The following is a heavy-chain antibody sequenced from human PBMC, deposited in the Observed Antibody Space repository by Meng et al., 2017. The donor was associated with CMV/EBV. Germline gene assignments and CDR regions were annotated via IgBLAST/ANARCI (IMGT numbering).Heavy chain of an antibody. J-gene: IGHJ6*02. D-gene: IGHD1-26*01. CDR2: IKQDGSEK. CDR1: GFTFSSYW. CDR3: ARFVASGSPRPYYYYYYGMDV. Sequence: RGSLRLSCAASGFTFSSYWMSWVRQAPGKGLEWVANIKQDGSEKYYVDSVKGRFTISRDNAKNSLYLQMNSLRAEDTAVYYCARFVASGSPRPYYYYYYGMDVWGQGTTVTVSS. V-gene: IGHV3-7*01.